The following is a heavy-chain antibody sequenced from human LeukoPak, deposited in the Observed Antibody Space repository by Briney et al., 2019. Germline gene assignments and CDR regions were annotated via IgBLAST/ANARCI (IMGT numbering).Heavy chain of an antibody. D-gene: IGHD3-22*01. CDR2: INSSSGYI. V-gene: IGHV3-21*01. CDR1: GFNFSGYS. CDR3: ARDSDDSRYYYGMDV. Sequence: GGSLRLSCAASGFNFSGYSMNWVRQAPGKGLEWVSSINSSSGYIYYADSVKGRFTISRDNAKNSLSLQMNSLRGEDTAVYYCARDSDDSRYYYGMDVWGQGTTVTVSS. J-gene: IGHJ6*02.